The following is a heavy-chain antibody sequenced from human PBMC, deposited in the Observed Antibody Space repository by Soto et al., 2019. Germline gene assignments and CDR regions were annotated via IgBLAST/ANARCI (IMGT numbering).Heavy chain of an antibody. Sequence: GASVKVSCKVSGYTLTELSMHWVRQAPGKGLEWMGGFDPEDGETIYAQKFQGRVTMTEDTSTDTAYMELSSLRSEDTAVYYCATSGSSSWPKYYYDYYGLGVWGQGTTVTVSS. J-gene: IGHJ6*02. CDR1: GYTLTELS. V-gene: IGHV1-24*01. CDR3: ATSGSSSWPKYYYDYYGLGV. CDR2: FDPEDGET. D-gene: IGHD6-13*01.